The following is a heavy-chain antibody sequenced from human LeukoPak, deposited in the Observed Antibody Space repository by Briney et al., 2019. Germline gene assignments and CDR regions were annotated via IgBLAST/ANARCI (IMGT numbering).Heavy chain of an antibody. D-gene: IGHD2-15*01. V-gene: IGHV4-34*01. J-gene: IGHJ5*02. CDR2: INHSGST. CDR1: GGSFSGYY. CDR3: ARGIIFVAATAGCFDP. Sequence: SETLSLTCAVYGGSFSGYYWSWIRQPPGKGLEWIGEINHSGSTNYNPSLKSRVTISVDPSKNQFSLKLSSVPAADTAVYYCARGIIFVAATAGCFDPWGQGTLVTVSS.